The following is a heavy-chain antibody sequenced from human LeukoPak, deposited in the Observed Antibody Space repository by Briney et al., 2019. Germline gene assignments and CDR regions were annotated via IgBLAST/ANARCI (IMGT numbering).Heavy chain of an antibody. D-gene: IGHD6-6*01. V-gene: IGHV4-34*01. Sequence: PSETLSLTCAVYGGSFSGYYWSWIRQPPGKGLEWIGEINHSGSTNYNPSLKSRVTISVDTSKNQFSLKLSSVTAADTAVYYCARGGIAARPDHMDVRGKGTTVTVSS. CDR2: INHSGST. CDR1: GGSFSGYY. CDR3: ARGGIAARPDHMDV. J-gene: IGHJ6*04.